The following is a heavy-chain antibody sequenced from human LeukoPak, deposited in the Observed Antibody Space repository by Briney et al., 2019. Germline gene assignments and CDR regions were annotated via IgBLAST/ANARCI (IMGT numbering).Heavy chain of an antibody. V-gene: IGHV1-2*02. CDR2: INPNSGGT. Sequence: ASVKVSCKASGYTFTSYYMHWVRQAPGQGLEWMGWINPNSGGTNYAQKFQGRVTMTRDTSISTAYMELSRLRSDDTAVYYCAREWSGGHWFDPWGQGTLVTVSS. D-gene: IGHD3-3*01. CDR3: AREWSGGHWFDP. J-gene: IGHJ5*02. CDR1: GYTFTSYY.